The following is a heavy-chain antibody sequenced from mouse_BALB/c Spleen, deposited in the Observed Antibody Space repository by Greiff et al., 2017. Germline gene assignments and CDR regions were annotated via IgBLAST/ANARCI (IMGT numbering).Heavy chain of an antibody. Sequence: EVKLQESGPDLVKPSQSLSLTCTVTGYSITSGYSWHWIRQFPGNKLEWMGYIHYSGSTNYNPSLKSRISITRDTSKNQFFLQLNSVTTEDTATYYCARGGLWSCRWGQGTLVTVSA. CDR3: ARGGLWSCR. CDR1: GYSITSGYS. J-gene: IGHJ3*01. V-gene: IGHV3-1*02. D-gene: IGHD1-1*02. CDR2: IHYSGST.